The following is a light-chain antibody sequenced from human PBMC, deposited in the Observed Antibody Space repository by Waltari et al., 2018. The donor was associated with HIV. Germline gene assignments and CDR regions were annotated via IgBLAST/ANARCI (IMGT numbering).Light chain of an antibody. CDR2: EVS. V-gene: IGLV2-14*01. CDR1: SSDVGAYNY. Sequence: QSALTQPASVSGSPGQSITVSCTGTSSDVGAYNYVSWYQQTPGTAPKLVFYEVSNLPAGMSYRFSVSKSGNTASLTISGLQTEDEGDYYCSSFTTSNSLLFGGGTKVTVL. J-gene: IGLJ2*01. CDR3: SSFTTSNSLL.